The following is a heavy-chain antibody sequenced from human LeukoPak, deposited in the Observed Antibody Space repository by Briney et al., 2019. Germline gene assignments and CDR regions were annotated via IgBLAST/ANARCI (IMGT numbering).Heavy chain of an antibody. CDR2: IYGGGST. J-gene: IGHJ6*02. V-gene: IGHV3-66*01. Sequence: GGSLRPSCAASGFTVSSNFMAWVRQAPGKGLEWVSVIYGGGSTFYADSVKGRSTISRDNSQNTMYLQMNGLRAEDTAVYYCARDRVKGYGSGSYYSIMDVWGQGTTVTVSS. CDR1: GFTVSSNF. CDR3: ARDRVKGYGSGSYYSIMDV. D-gene: IGHD3-10*01.